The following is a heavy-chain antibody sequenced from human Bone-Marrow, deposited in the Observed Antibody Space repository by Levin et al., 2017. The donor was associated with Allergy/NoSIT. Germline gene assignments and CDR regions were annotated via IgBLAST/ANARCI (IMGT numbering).Heavy chain of an antibody. D-gene: IGHD3-3*01. CDR3: ARHGLGDFWSGYYWLHWFDP. V-gene: IGHV4-59*08. J-gene: IGHJ5*02. CDR1: GGSISSYY. Sequence: KPSETLSLTCTVSGGSISSYYWSWIRQPPGKGLEWIGYIYYSGSTNYNPSLKSRVTISVDTSKNQFSLKLSSVTAADTAVYYCARHGLGDFWSGYYWLHWFDPWGQGTLVTVSS. CDR2: IYYSGST.